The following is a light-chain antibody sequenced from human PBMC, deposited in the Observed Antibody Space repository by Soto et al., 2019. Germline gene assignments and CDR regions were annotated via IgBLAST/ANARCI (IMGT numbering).Light chain of an antibody. Sequence: EIVLTQSPGTLSLSPGERATLSCRASQSVSSSYLAWYQQKPGQAPRILIYGASSRATGIPDRFSGSESGSDCTLTISRLELEDCAVYYCQQYGSSPGTFGQGTKVEIK. CDR1: QSVSSSY. V-gene: IGKV3-20*01. CDR3: QQYGSSPGT. CDR2: GAS. J-gene: IGKJ1*01.